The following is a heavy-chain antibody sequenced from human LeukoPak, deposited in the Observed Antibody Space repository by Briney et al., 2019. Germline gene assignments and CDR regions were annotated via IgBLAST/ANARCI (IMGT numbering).Heavy chain of an antibody. J-gene: IGHJ4*02. CDR3: ASGPVMTTVTTFDY. D-gene: IGHD4-11*01. Sequence: GASVKVSCKASGYTFTSYGISWVRQAPGQGLEWMGWISAYNGNTNYAQKLQGRVTTTTDTSTSTAYMELRSLRSDDTAVYYCASGPVMTTVTTFDYWGQGTLVTVSS. CDR1: GYTFTSYG. CDR2: ISAYNGNT. V-gene: IGHV1-18*01.